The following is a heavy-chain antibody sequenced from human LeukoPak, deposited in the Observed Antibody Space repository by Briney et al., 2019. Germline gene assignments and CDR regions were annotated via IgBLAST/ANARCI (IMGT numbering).Heavy chain of an antibody. CDR1: GVSFSGYY. J-gene: IGHJ3*02. CDR2: INHSGST. CDR3: ARTCSSTSCQGAFDI. D-gene: IGHD2-2*01. V-gene: IGHV4-34*01. Sequence: SETLPLTCAVYGVSFSGYYWSWIRQPPGKGLEWIGEINHSGSTNYNPSLKSRVTISVDTSKNQFSLKLSSVTAADTAVYYCARTCSSTSCQGAFDIWGQGTMVTVSS.